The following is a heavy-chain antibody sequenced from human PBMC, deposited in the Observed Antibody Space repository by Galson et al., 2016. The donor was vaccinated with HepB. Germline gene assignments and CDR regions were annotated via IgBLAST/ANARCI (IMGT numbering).Heavy chain of an antibody. CDR1: GYTFTSYD. Sequence: SVKVSCKASGYTFTSYDINWVRQATGQGLEWMGWMKPNSGNTGYAQKFQGRVTMTRNTSISTAYMELSSLRSEDTAVYYGARVMDCSGGSCYSWNYAFDIWGQGTIVTVSS. D-gene: IGHD2-15*01. J-gene: IGHJ3*02. CDR2: MKPNSGNT. CDR3: ARVMDCSGGSCYSWNYAFDI. V-gene: IGHV1-8*01.